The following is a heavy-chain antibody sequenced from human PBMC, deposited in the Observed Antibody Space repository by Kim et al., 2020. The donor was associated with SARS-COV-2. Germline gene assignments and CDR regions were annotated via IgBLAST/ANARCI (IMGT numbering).Heavy chain of an antibody. V-gene: IGHV3-49*02. CDR3: TVKYNY. Sequence: ADGGTTEYAASVKGRFTISRDDSKSIAYLQMNSLKTEDTAVYYCTVKYNYWGQGTLVTVSS. CDR2: ADGGTT. J-gene: IGHJ4*02. D-gene: IGHD5-18*01.